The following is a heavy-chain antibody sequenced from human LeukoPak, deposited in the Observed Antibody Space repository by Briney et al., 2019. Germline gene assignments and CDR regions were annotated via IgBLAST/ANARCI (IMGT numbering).Heavy chain of an antibody. Sequence: GGSLRLSCAASGFTFSSYGMHWVRQAPGKGLEWVAFIRYDGSNKYYADSVKGRFTISRDNSKNTLYLQMNSLRAEDTAVYYCAKDREGYGDQDYYYYYYMDVWGKGTTVTVSS. CDR1: GFTFSSYG. D-gene: IGHD4-17*01. CDR3: AKDREGYGDQDYYYYYYMDV. J-gene: IGHJ6*03. V-gene: IGHV3-30*02. CDR2: IRYDGSNK.